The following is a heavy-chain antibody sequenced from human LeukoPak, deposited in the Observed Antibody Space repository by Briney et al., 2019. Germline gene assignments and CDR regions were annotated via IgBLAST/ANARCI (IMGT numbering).Heavy chain of an antibody. D-gene: IGHD2-21*02. V-gene: IGHV5-51*01. J-gene: IGHJ4*02. CDR3: ARHSVQGIVVVTASFDY. CDR2: IYPGDSDT. Sequence: GESLKISFKGSGYSFTTYWIGWVRQMPGKGLEWMGIIYPGDSDTRYSPSFQGQVTISADKSISTAYLQWSSLKASDTAMYYCARHSVQGIVVVTASFDYWGQGTLVTVSS. CDR1: GYSFTTYW.